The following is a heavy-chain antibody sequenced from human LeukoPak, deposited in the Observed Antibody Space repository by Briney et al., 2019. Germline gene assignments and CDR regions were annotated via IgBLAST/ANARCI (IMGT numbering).Heavy chain of an antibody. D-gene: IGHD6-19*01. V-gene: IGHV3-23*01. Sequence: GGSLRLSCAAPGFSFSSFSMSWVRQAPGQGLEWVSGITGRDGRAYYADSVKGRFTISRDNSESMLYLQMNTLRVEDTAVYYCRTGYTSDWYRPDYWGQGTLVTVSS. CDR1: GFSFSSFS. J-gene: IGHJ4*02. CDR2: ITGRDGRA. CDR3: RTGYTSDWYRPDY.